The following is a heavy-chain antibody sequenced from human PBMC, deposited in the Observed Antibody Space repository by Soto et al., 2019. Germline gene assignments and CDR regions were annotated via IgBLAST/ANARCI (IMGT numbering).Heavy chain of an antibody. CDR3: ARDVGTYRDIWSTSGTDV. CDR2: ITYDGSSK. V-gene: IGHV3-30-3*01. Sequence: QVHLVESGGGVVQPGRSLRLSCAASGLSFGDDARHWVRQAPGQGPEWVGVITYDGSSKYYVDSVRGRFTISRDNSKSPLYLQMDSLITKTTPVSYCARDVGTYRDIWSTSGTDVRGLGTTVTVS. CDR1: GLSFGDDA. J-gene: IGHJ6*02. D-gene: IGHD3-3*01.